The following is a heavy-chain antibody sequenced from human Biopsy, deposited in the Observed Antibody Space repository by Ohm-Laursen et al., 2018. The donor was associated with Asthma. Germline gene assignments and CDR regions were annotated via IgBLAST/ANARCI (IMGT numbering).Heavy chain of an antibody. D-gene: IGHD2-8*01. Sequence: GSLRLSCAASGFTFNSYWMSWVRQAPGKGLEWVANIKKDGSEEYYVDSVKGRFTIFRDNAKNSLFLHMNSLRAGDSAVYYCARGGYCTSPTCPWGRYATDVWGQGTTVTVSS. CDR2: IKKDGSEE. CDR3: ARGGYCTSPTCPWGRYATDV. V-gene: IGHV3-7*01. CDR1: GFTFNSYW. J-gene: IGHJ6*02.